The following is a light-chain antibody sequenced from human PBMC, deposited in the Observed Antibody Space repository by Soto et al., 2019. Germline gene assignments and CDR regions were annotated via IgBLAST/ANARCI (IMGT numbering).Light chain of an antibody. CDR2: EVS. Sequence: QSVLTQPASVSGSPGQSITISCTGTSSDVGGYNFVSWYQQHPGKAPKLMIYEVSNRPSGVSYRFSGSKSGNTASLTISGLQAEDEADYYGSSYTSSVTLVFGGGTKVTVL. CDR3: SSYTSSVTLV. J-gene: IGLJ2*01. V-gene: IGLV2-14*01. CDR1: SSDVGGYNF.